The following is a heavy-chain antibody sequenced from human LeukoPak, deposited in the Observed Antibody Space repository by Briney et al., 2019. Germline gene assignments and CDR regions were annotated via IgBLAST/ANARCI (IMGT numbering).Heavy chain of an antibody. CDR2: INGDGSEL. V-gene: IGHV3-7*01. CDR3: ARDNILPAAYYIDV. J-gene: IGHJ6*03. CDR1: GFTFSSYW. Sequence: GGSLRLSCAASGFTFSSYWMTWVRQAPGKGLEWVANINGDGSELYYVDSVKGRFTISRDNAKNSLFLQMNSLGAEDTALYYCARDNILPAAYYIDVWGKGATVTVSS. D-gene: IGHD2-2*01.